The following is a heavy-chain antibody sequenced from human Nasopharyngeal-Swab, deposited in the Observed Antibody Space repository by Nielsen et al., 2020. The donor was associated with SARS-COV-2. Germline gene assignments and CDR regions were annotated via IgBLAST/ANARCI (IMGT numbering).Heavy chain of an antibody. CDR2: IKQDGSEK. D-gene: IGHD2-15*01. CDR1: GFTFSSYW. J-gene: IGHJ2*01. CDR3: ARGARGFLLWYFDR. V-gene: IGHV3-7*01. Sequence: GGSLRLSCAASGFTFSSYWMSWVRQAPGKGLEWVANIKQDGSEKYYVDSVKGRFTISRDNAKNSLYLQMNSLRAEDTAVYYCARGARGFLLWYFDRWGRGTLVIVSS.